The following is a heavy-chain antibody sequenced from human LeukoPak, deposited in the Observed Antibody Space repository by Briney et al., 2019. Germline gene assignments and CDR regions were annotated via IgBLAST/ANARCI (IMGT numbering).Heavy chain of an antibody. Sequence: SETLSLTCTVSGGSISSYYWSWIRQPAGKGLEWIGRIYTSGSTNYNPSLKSRVTTSVDTSKNQFSLKLSSVTAADTAVYYCARVGGRYPYYYYYMDVWGKGTTVTVSS. CDR1: GGSISSYY. CDR2: IYTSGST. D-gene: IGHD1-26*01. V-gene: IGHV4-4*07. CDR3: ARVGGRYPYYYYYMDV. J-gene: IGHJ6*03.